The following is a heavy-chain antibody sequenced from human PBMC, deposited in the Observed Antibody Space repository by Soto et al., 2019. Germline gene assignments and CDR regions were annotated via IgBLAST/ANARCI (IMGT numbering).Heavy chain of an antibody. CDR1: GFSFSSFA. CDR2: ISGPASTT. V-gene: IGHV3-23*01. Sequence: EEQLLESGGGLVQPGGSLRLSCAASGFSFSSFAMSWVRQAPGKGLEWVSLISGPASTTYYADSVKGRFTISRDNSKNTLSLHMSSLRAEDTAIYFCAKGFYAGKSNWFESWGQGTLVTVSS. D-gene: IGHD4-17*01. J-gene: IGHJ5*01. CDR3: AKGFYAGKSNWFES.